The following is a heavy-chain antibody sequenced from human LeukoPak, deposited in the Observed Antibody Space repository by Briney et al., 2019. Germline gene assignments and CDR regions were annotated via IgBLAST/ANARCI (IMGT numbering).Heavy chain of an antibody. J-gene: IGHJ6*02. D-gene: IGHD4-17*01. CDR3: ARGADFIRSGYYYGMDV. CDR2: IYYSGST. Sequence: SETLSLTCTVSGGSISSGGYYWSWIRQHPGKGLEWIGYIYYSGSTYYNPSLKSRVTISVDTSKNQFSQKLSSVTAADTAVYYCARGADFIRSGYYYGMDVWGQGTTVTVSS. CDR1: GGSISSGGYY. V-gene: IGHV4-31*03.